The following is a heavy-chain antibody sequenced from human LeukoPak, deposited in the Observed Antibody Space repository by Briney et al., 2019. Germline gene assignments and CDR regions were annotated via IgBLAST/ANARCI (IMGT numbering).Heavy chain of an antibody. Sequence: GGSLRLSCAVSGFTFSSYAMSWVRQAPGKGLEWVSAISGCGGSTYYADSVKGRFTISRDNPKNTLYLQMNSLRAEDTAVYYCAKSRGDGPTPHYFDYWGQRTLVTVSS. D-gene: IGHD2-21*02. CDR2: ISGCGGST. CDR3: AKSRGDGPTPHYFDY. J-gene: IGHJ4*02. V-gene: IGHV3-23*01. CDR1: GFTFSSYA.